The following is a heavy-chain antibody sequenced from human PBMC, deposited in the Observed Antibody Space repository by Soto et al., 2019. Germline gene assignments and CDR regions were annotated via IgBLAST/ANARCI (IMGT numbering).Heavy chain of an antibody. J-gene: IGHJ1*01. CDR1: GFTFSSYA. CDR3: AKDQVDFSAEYFQH. CDR2: ISGSGGST. Sequence: GGSLRLSCAASGFTFSSYAMSWARQAPGKGLEWVSAISGSGGSTYYADSVKGRFTISRDNSKNTLYLQMNSLRAEDTAVYYCAKDQVDFSAEYFQHWGQGTLVTVSS. V-gene: IGHV3-23*01. D-gene: IGHD2-2*01.